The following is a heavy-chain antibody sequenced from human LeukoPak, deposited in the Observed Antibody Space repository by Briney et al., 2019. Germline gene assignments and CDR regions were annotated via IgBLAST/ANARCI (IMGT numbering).Heavy chain of an antibody. D-gene: IGHD2-21*02. J-gene: IGHJ4*02. Sequence: ASVKVSCKASGYTFTSYAMHWVRQAPGQRLEWMGWINAGNGNTKYSQEFQGRVTITRDTSASTAYMELSSLRSEDMAVYYCARVGIGDCYFDYWGQGTLVTVSS. CDR2: INAGNGNT. CDR1: GYTFTSYA. V-gene: IGHV1-3*03. CDR3: ARVGIGDCYFDY.